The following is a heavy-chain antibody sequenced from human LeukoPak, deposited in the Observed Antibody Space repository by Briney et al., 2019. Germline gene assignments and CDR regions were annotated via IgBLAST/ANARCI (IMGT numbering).Heavy chain of an antibody. CDR1: GFTFSSYA. CDR3: ARDISYCSSTSSCSGAFDI. Sequence: GGSLRLSCAASGFTFSSYAMHWVCQAPGKGLEWVAVISYDGSNKYYADSVKGRFTISRDNSKNTLYLQMNSLRAEDTAVYYCARDISYCSSTSSCSGAFDIWGQGTMVTVSS. V-gene: IGHV3-30*04. CDR2: ISYDGSNK. D-gene: IGHD2-2*01. J-gene: IGHJ3*02.